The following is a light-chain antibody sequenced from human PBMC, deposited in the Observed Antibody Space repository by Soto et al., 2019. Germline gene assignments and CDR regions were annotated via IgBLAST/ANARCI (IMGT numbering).Light chain of an antibody. Sequence: EIVLTQSPATLSLSPGERATLSCRASQSVSSYLAWYQQKPGQAPRLLIYDASNRATGIPARFSGSGSGTDFTLTFSSLEPEDFAVYYCQQRSNWSLTFGQGTRLEIK. CDR1: QSVSSY. V-gene: IGKV3-11*01. CDR2: DAS. J-gene: IGKJ5*01. CDR3: QQRSNWSLT.